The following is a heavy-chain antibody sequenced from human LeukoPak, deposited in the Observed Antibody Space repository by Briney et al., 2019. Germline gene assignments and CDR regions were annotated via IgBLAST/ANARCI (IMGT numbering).Heavy chain of an antibody. D-gene: IGHD3-22*01. CDR3: AKDRGHYYTYDY. CDR1: GFTFSSYA. J-gene: IGHJ4*02. Sequence: GGSLSLSCAASGFTFSSYAMSWVRQAPGKGLEWVSVISGSGGSTYYADSVKGRFTISRDNSKNTLSLQMHSLRAEDTAVYYCAKDRGHYYTYDYWGQGTLVTVSS. CDR2: ISGSGGST. V-gene: IGHV3-23*01.